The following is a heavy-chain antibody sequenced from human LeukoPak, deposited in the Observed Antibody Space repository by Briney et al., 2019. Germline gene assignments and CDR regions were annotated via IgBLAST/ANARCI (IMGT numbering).Heavy chain of an antibody. V-gene: IGHV1-2*02. D-gene: IGHD2-8*01. J-gene: IGHJ4*02. CDR1: GYTFTGYY. CDR2: INPNSGGT. Sequence: ASVKVSCKASGYTFTGYYMHWVRQAPGQGLEWMGWINPNSGGTNYAQKFQGRVTMTRDTSISTAYMELSRLRSDDTAVYYCASSGYCTNGVCYTVGGYFDYWGQGTLVTVSS. CDR3: ASSGYCTNGVCYTVGGYFDY.